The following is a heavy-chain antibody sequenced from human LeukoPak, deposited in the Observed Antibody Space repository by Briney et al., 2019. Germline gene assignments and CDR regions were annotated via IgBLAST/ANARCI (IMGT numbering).Heavy chain of an antibody. CDR1: GGSISSSSYY. J-gene: IGHJ6*02. Sequence: PSETLSLTCTVSGGSISSSSYYWSWIRQPAGKGLEWIGRIYTSGSTNYNPSLKSRVTMSVDTSKNQFSLKLSSVTAADTAVYYCARHVAWLNYYYYGMDVWGQGTTVTVSS. V-gene: IGHV4-61*02. D-gene: IGHD3/OR15-3a*01. CDR2: IYTSGST. CDR3: ARHVAWLNYYYYGMDV.